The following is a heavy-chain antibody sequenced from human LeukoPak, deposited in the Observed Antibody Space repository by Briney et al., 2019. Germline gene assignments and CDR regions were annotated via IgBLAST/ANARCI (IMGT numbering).Heavy chain of an antibody. V-gene: IGHV3-21*01. CDR2: ISAKSDNS. D-gene: IGHD3-10*02. CDR3: ARVEMWVLRGSGH. CDR1: GFVFSSYA. Sequence: PGGSLRLSCAASGFVFSSYAFNWVRQAPGKGLEWVSFISAKSDNSYYADSVEGRFTVSRDNAKNSLFLQLNSLRAEDTAVYYCARVEMWVLRGSGHWGQGVPVTVSS. J-gene: IGHJ4*02.